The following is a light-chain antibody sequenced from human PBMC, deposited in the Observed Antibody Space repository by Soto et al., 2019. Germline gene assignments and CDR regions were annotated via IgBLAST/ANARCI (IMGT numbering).Light chain of an antibody. CDR1: SSDVGGYNY. V-gene: IGLV2-11*01. CDR2: DVS. Sequence: QSALTPPRSVSGSRGQSVTISCTGTSSDVGGYNYVSWYQQHPGKAPKLMIYDVSKRPSGVPDRFSGSKSGNTASLTISGLQAEDEADYYCCSYAGSYSFYVFGTGTKVTVL. J-gene: IGLJ1*01. CDR3: CSYAGSYSFYV.